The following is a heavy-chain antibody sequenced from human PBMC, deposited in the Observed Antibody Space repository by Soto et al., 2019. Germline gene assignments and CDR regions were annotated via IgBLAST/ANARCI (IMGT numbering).Heavy chain of an antibody. CDR3: ARGHIVVVPAATVPYYFDY. Sequence: QVQLQQWGAGLLKPSETLSLTCAVYGGSFSGYYWSWIRQPPGKGLEWIGEINHSGSTNYNPSLKSRVTISVATSKNQFSLKLSSVTAADTAVYYCARGHIVVVPAATVPYYFDYWGQGTLVTVSS. J-gene: IGHJ4*02. D-gene: IGHD2-2*01. CDR1: GGSFSGYY. V-gene: IGHV4-34*01. CDR2: INHSGST.